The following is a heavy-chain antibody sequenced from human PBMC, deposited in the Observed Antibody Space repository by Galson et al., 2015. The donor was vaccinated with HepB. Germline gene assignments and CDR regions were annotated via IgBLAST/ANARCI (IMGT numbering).Heavy chain of an antibody. J-gene: IGHJ4*02. CDR2: ITPSGDNT. Sequence: SLRLSCAASGFTFGYYAMSWVRQAPGKGLEWVSAITPSGDNTYSADSMKGRFTISRDNPQNTLFLQMNSLRADDTAIYFCAKVFPEKTDGWYRQALYYFDSWGQGTRVTVSS. CDR3: AKVFPEKTDGWYRQALYYFDS. V-gene: IGHV3-23*01. CDR1: GFTFGYYA. D-gene: IGHD6-19*01.